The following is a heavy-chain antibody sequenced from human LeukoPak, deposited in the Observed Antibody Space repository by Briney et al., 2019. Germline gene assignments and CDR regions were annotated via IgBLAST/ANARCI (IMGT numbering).Heavy chain of an antibody. CDR3: ARVRGVTDPFDP. V-gene: IGHV2-70*01. J-gene: IGHJ5*02. Sequence: SGPTLVNPSQTLTLTCTFSGFSLSTSGMCVSWIRQPPGKALEWLAPIDWDDDKYYSTSLKTRLTISKDTSKNQVVLTMTNMDPVDTATYYCARVRGVTDPFDPWGQGTLVTVSS. CDR2: IDWDDDK. D-gene: IGHD3-10*01. CDR1: GFSLSTSGMC.